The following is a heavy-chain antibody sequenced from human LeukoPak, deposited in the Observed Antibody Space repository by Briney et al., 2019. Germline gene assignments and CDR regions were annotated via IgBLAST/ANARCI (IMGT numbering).Heavy chain of an antibody. CDR3: GKGVPGYCSSTSCSDYDILTGFDY. J-gene: IGHJ4*02. V-gene: IGHV3-9*01. D-gene: IGHD2-2*01. CDR1: GFTFDDYA. CDR2: ISWNSGSI. Sequence: GGSLRLSCAASGFTFDDYAMHWVRQAPGKGLEWVTGISWNSGSIGYADSVKRRFTLSRDNGKNSLYLQMNSLRAEDTALYYCGKGVPGYCSSTSCSDYDILTGFDYWGQGTLVTVSS.